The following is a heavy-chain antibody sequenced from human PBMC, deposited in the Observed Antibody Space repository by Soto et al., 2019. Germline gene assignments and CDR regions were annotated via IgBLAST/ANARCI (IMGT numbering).Heavy chain of an antibody. CDR3: GSSASPDAY. D-gene: IGHD3-22*01. CDR1: GFIFNSYS. J-gene: IGHJ4*02. Sequence: EVQLVESGGGLVQPGGSLRLSCVASGFIFNSYSMNCVRQAPGKGLEWISYINSGSTSVFYPDSVKGRFTISRDNAKNSLYLQMTSLRSEDTAVYYCGSSASPDAYWGQGTLVTVSS. V-gene: IGHV3-48*01. CDR2: INSGSTSV.